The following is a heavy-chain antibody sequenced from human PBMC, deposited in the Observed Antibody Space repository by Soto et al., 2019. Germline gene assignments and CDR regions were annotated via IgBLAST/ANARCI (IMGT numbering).Heavy chain of an antibody. Sequence: QVQLVQSGAEVKKPGASVKVSCKASGYSFTTHDITWLRQAPGKGLEWVGGISTDRGDTIYPQNLQGRVTMTTYSSTSTVYMEMKSLRSDDTAVYYCARDDLNRSGKYFDYWGQGTLVTVSS. CDR2: ISTDRGDT. CDR3: ARDDLNRSGKYFDY. V-gene: IGHV1-18*01. D-gene: IGHD3-3*01. CDR1: GYSFTTHD. J-gene: IGHJ4*02.